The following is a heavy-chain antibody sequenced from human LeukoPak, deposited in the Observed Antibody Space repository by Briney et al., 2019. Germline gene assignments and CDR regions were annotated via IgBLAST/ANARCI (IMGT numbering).Heavy chain of an antibody. D-gene: IGHD2-15*01. CDR3: ARGWWYSESFEN. Sequence: SETLSLTCIVPVGSISDAYSNWVRQPPGKGLEWIGYIYYSGSTNYNPSLKSRVTISVDTSKNQFSLKLSSVTAADTAVYYCARGWWYSESFENWGQGALVTVSS. CDR1: VGSISDAY. J-gene: IGHJ1*01. CDR2: IYYSGST. V-gene: IGHV4-59*01.